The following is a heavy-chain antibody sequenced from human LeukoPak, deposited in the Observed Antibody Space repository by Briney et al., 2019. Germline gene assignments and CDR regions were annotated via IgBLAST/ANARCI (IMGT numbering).Heavy chain of an antibody. CDR3: ARGLIAAAKYNWFDP. J-gene: IGHJ5*02. CDR2: INPSGGSA. V-gene: IGHV1-46*01. Sequence: GASVKVSCKASGYTFTSYAMNWVRQAPGQGLEWMGIINPSGGSANYAQKFHGRVTLTTDTSTSTAYMELRSLRSDDTAVYYCARGLIAAAKYNWFDPWGQGTLVTVSS. D-gene: IGHD6-13*01. CDR1: GYTFTSYA.